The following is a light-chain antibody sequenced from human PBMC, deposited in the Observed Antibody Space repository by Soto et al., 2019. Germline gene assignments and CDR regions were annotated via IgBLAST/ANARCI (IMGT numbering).Light chain of an antibody. CDR3: QHYDMLPPFT. CDR2: GAS. Sequence: DIQMTQSPSSLSASVGDRVTITCQASQDIRKYLNWYQQKTGRAPKLLIYGASNLEPGVPSRFSGSGYGTDFTFNISSLQPEDIATYYCQHYDMLPPFTFGPGTKVAIK. J-gene: IGKJ3*01. V-gene: IGKV1-33*01. CDR1: QDIRKY.